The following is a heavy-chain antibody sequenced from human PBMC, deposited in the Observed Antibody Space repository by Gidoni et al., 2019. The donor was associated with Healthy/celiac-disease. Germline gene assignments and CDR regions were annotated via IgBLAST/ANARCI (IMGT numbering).Heavy chain of an antibody. CDR3: ARDEEEGDATVTVDY. V-gene: IGHV1-18*01. CDR2: ISAYNGNT. D-gene: IGHD4-17*01. CDR1: GSTFTSYG. J-gene: IGHJ4*02. Sequence: QVQLVQSGAELKKPGASVKVSCQASGSTFTSYGISWVRQAPGQGLEWMGWISAYNGNTNYAQKLQGRVTRTTDTCTSTAYMELRSLRTDDTAVYYCARDEEEGDATVTVDYWGQGTLVTVSS.